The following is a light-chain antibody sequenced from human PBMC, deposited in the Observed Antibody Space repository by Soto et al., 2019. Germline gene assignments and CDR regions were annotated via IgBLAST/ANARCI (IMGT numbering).Light chain of an antibody. CDR2: DVS. V-gene: IGLV2-14*03. J-gene: IGLJ1*01. CDR3: SSFTRSNSYV. Sequence: QSALTQPASVSGSPGQSITISCNGTSSDVGAYNYVSWYQQHPGKVPKLMIYDVSDRPSGVSNRFSGSKSGNTASLTISGLQAEDEADCSSFTRSNSYVFGTGTKLTVL. CDR1: SSDVGAYNY.